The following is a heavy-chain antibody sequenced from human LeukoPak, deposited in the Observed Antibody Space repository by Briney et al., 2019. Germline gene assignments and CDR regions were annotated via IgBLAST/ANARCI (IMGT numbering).Heavy chain of an antibody. J-gene: IGHJ4*02. CDR3: ARTPDSGSASPFDY. CDR1: GGSISSYY. CDR2: IYYRGNT. D-gene: IGHD1-26*01. Sequence: SETLSLTCSVSGGSISSYYWFWIRQPPGKGLQWIGYIYYRGNTNYNPSLKSRVTISVDTSKDQFSLKLSSVTAADTAVYYCARTPDSGSASPFDYWGQGTLVTVSS. V-gene: IGHV4-59*01.